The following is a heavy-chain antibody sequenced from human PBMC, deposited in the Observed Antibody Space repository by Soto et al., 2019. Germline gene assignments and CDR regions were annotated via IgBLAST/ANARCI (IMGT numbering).Heavy chain of an antibody. CDR2: IKQDGSEK. D-gene: IGHD1-7*01. Sequence: GGSLRLSCAASGFTFSSYWMSWVRQAPGKGLEWVANIKQDGSEKYYVDSVKGRFTISRDNAKNSLYLQMNSLRAEDTAVYYCARPLTGTTYPHAFDIWGQGTMVTVSS. V-gene: IGHV3-7*01. CDR3: ARPLTGTTYPHAFDI. J-gene: IGHJ3*02. CDR1: GFTFSSYW.